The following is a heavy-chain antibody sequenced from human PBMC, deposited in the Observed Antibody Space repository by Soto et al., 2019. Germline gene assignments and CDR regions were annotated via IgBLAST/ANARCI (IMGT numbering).Heavy chain of an antibody. CDR3: ASTHAGSGYSNDY. V-gene: IGHV1-69*13. Sequence: SVKVSCKASGGTFSSYAISWVRQAPGQGLEWMGGIIPIFGTANYAQKFQGRVTITADESTSTAYMELSSLRSEDTAVYYCASTHAGSGYSNDYWGQGTLVTSPQ. D-gene: IGHD3-22*01. CDR1: GGTFSSYA. J-gene: IGHJ4*02. CDR2: IIPIFGTA.